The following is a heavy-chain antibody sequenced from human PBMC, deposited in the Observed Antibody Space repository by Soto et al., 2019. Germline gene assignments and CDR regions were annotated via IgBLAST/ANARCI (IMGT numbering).Heavy chain of an antibody. J-gene: IGHJ5*02. V-gene: IGHV4-59*11. CDR2: IYYSGNT. Sequence: QVRLQESGPALVKPSETLSLTCTVSGGSIRPHYWSWIRQPPGKGLEWIGYIYYSGNTKYNPSLRSRVTISVDTSTNQFTLKLTSVTAADTAMYYCARTEDDGRFDPWGQGTLVTVSS. CDR3: ARTEDDGRFDP. CDR1: GGSIRPHY.